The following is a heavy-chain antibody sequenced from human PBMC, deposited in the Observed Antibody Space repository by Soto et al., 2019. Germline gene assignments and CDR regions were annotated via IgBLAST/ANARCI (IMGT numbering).Heavy chain of an antibody. CDR2: ISSSSYI. D-gene: IGHD3-16*02. CDR1: GFTFSSYS. CDR3: ARSLRLGELSLSDYFDY. V-gene: IGHV3-21*01. J-gene: IGHJ4*02. Sequence: GGSLRLSCAASGFTFSSYSMNWVRQAPGKGLEWVSSISSSSYIYYADSVKGRLTISRDNAKNSLYLQMNSLRAEDTAVYYCARSLRLGELSLSDYFDYWGQGTLVTV.